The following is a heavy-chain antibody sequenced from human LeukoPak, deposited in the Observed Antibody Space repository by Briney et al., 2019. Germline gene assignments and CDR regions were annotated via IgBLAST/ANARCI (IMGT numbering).Heavy chain of an antibody. V-gene: IGHV4-39*07. CDR1: GGSISSNSYY. Sequence: SETLSLTCAVSGGSISSNSYYWGWIRQPPGKGLEWIGSVYYSGSTYYNPSLKSRVTISVDTSKNQFSLKLSSVTAADTAVYYSARRYCSGGSCYPYFDYWGQGTLVTVSS. CDR2: VYYSGST. D-gene: IGHD2-15*01. CDR3: ARRYCSGGSCYPYFDY. J-gene: IGHJ4*02.